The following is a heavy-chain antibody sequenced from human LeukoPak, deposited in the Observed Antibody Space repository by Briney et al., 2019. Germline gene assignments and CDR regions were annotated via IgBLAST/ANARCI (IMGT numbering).Heavy chain of an antibody. Sequence: GGSLRLSCAASGFTFTTYPMSWVRQAPGKGLEWVSSISSSSSYIYYADSVKGRFTISRDNPKNSLYLQMNSVRAKDPAMSYCARDANDAFDIWGQGTMVTVSS. CDR2: ISSSSSYI. D-gene: IGHD4/OR15-4a*01. CDR1: GFTFTTYP. V-gene: IGHV3-21*01. CDR3: ARDANDAFDI. J-gene: IGHJ3*02.